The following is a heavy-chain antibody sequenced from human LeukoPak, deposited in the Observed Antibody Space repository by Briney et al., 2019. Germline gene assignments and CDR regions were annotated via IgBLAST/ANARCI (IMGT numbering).Heavy chain of an antibody. V-gene: IGHV4-39*01. CDR2: IYYSGST. D-gene: IGHD6-6*01. CDR3: ARRVARSSSGFDY. Sequence: SETLSLTCTVSGGSISSSSYYWGWLRQPQGKGVEWIGTIYYSGSTYYNPSLKSRVTVSVDTSKNQFSLKLSSVTAADTAVYYCARRVARSSSGFDYWGQGTLVTVSS. J-gene: IGHJ4*02. CDR1: GGSISSSSYY.